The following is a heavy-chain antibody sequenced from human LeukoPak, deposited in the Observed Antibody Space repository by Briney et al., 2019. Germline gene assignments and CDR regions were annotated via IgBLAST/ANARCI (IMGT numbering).Heavy chain of an antibody. CDR2: VNLQDST. V-gene: IGHV4-59*12. Sequence: PSETLSLTCTVSGGSMSNYYGSWIRQPPGKGLEWIGEVNLQDSTNYNPSLMGRVAISVDTSENHVSLQLTSVTAADTAVYYCAREGGPYRPLDYSGQGTLVSVS. D-gene: IGHD3-16*01. CDR1: GGSMSNYY. J-gene: IGHJ4*02. CDR3: AREGGPYRPLDY.